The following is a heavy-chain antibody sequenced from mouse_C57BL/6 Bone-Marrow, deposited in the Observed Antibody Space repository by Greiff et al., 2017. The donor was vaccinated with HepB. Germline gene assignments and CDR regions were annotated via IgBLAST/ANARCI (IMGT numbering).Heavy chain of an antibody. CDR2: IYPRSGNT. J-gene: IGHJ2*01. Sequence: VQLQQSGAELARPGASVKLSCKASGYTFTSYVISWVKQRTGQGLEWIGEIYPRSGNTYYNEKFKGKATLTADKSSSTAYMELRSLTSEDSAVYFCARHSNYGYWGQGTTLTVSS. CDR1: GYTFTSYV. V-gene: IGHV1-81*01. CDR3: ARHSNYGY. D-gene: IGHD2-5*01.